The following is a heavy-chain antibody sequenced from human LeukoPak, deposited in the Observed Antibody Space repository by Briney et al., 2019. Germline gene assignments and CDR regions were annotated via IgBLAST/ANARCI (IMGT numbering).Heavy chain of an antibody. J-gene: IGHJ5*02. D-gene: IGHD3-3*01. CDR1: GGSISSGGYY. CDR2: IYYRGST. Sequence: SQTLSLTCTVSGGSISSGGYYWSWIRQHPVKGLEWIGYIYYRGSTYYNPSLKSRVTISVATSKNQFSLKLSSVPAADTAVYYCASRRYYDFWSGDNWFDPWGQGTLVTVSS. CDR3: ASRRYYDFWSGDNWFDP. V-gene: IGHV4-31*03.